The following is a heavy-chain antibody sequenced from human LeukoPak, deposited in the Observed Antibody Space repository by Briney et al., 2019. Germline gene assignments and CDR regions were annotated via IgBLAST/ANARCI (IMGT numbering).Heavy chain of an antibody. V-gene: IGHV4-59*01. CDR3: ARTITISGVVIRSFDY. CDR1: GGSISSYY. Sequence: SETLSLTCTVSGGSISSYYWSWIRQPPGKGLEWIGYLYYSGSTNYNPSLKSRVTISVDTSKNQFSLKLSSVTAADTAVYYCARTITISGVVIRSFDYWGQGTLVTVSS. J-gene: IGHJ4*02. CDR2: LYYSGST. D-gene: IGHD3-3*01.